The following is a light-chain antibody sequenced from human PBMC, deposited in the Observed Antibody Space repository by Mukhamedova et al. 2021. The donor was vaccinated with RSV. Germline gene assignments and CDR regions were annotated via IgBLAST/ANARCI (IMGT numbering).Light chain of an antibody. J-gene: IGLJ2*01. CDR3: AVWDSSLRAVA. CDR2: DND. V-gene: IGLV1-51*01. Sequence: QHLPATAPKLLIYDNDDRLTGIPDRFSASQSGTSATLAIPGLQAGDEGVYYCAVWDSSLRAVAFGGGTKLPVL.